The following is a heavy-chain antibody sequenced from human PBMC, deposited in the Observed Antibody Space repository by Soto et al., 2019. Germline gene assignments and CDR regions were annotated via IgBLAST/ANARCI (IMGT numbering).Heavy chain of an antibody. Sequence: SLRLSCAASGFTVSSNYMSWVRQAPGKGLEWVSVIYSGGSTYYADSVKGRFTISRDNSKNTLYLQMNGPRAEDTAVYYCARDRAVVVAATPPGRAHYGMDVWGQGTTVTVSS. CDR3: ARDRAVVVAATPPGRAHYGMDV. CDR1: GFTVSSNY. D-gene: IGHD2-15*01. V-gene: IGHV3-53*01. J-gene: IGHJ6*02. CDR2: IYSGGST.